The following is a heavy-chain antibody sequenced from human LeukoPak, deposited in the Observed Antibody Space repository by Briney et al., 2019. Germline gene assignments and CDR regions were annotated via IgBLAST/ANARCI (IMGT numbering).Heavy chain of an antibody. CDR1: GFTFSSYS. J-gene: IGHJ4*02. V-gene: IGHV3-23*01. CDR3: AKDLRSGVVVINLDY. D-gene: IGHD3-22*01. CDR2: ISGSGGST. Sequence: PGGSLRLSCAASGFTFSSYSMSWVRQAPGKGLEWVSAISGSGGSTYYADSVKGRFTISRDNSKNTLYLQMNSLRAEDTAVYYCAKDLRSGVVVINLDYWGQGTLVTVSS.